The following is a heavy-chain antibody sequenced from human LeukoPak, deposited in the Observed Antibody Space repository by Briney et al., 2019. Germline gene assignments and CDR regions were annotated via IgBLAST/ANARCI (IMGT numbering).Heavy chain of an antibody. CDR3: ARGRSAAGTRRTLSFDY. D-gene: IGHD6-13*01. Sequence: GGSLRLSCAASGFTFSSYSMNWVRQAPGKGLEWVSSISSSSSYIYYADSVKGRFTISRDNAKNSLYLQMNSLRAEDTAVYYCARGRSAAGTRRTLSFDYWGQGTLVTVSS. J-gene: IGHJ4*02. CDR2: ISSSSSYI. CDR1: GFTFSSYS. V-gene: IGHV3-21*01.